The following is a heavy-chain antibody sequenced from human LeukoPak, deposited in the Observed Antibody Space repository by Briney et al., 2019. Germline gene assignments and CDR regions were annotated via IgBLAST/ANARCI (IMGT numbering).Heavy chain of an antibody. D-gene: IGHD5-12*01. CDR2: ISSSSSYI. CDR3: ARVLYSGYDSDY. V-gene: IGHV3-21*01. Sequence: GGSLRLSCAASGFTFSSYSMNWVRQAPGKGLEWVSSISSSSSYIYYADSVKGRFTISRDNAKNSLYLQMNSLRAEDTAVCYCARVLYSGYDSDYWGLGTLVTVSS. CDR1: GFTFSSYS. J-gene: IGHJ4*02.